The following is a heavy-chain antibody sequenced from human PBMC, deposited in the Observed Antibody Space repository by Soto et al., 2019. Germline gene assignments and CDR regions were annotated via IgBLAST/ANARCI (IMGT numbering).Heavy chain of an antibody. CDR1: GFTFTYYA. V-gene: IGHV3-23*01. CDR2: ISANGQGI. CDR3: AKDRDYPRDQFHY. J-gene: IGHJ4*02. Sequence: EVQLLESGGGLVQPGGSLRLSCTASGFTFTYYAFSWVRQAPGKGLEWVSAISANGQGIYYAVSVRDRFTISRDNSKNTVFLHMDSLRAEDTAVYYCAKDRDYPRDQFHYWGQGTLVTVSS. D-gene: IGHD2-2*01.